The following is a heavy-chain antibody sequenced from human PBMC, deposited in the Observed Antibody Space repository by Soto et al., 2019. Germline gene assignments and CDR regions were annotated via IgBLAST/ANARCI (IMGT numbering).Heavy chain of an antibody. J-gene: IGHJ3*02. CDR3: ARVRYYDGKAGFDI. D-gene: IGHD3-22*01. CDR2: IIPIFDTA. CDR1: GCTFSSYA. Sequence: AVKVSCQACGCTFSSYALSWVRQPPAQGLEGMGGIIPIFDTANHAQKFQGRVTITADKTTSTAYMELSSMRSEDTAVYYCARVRYYDGKAGFDIWGPGTMVTVSS. V-gene: IGHV1-69*06.